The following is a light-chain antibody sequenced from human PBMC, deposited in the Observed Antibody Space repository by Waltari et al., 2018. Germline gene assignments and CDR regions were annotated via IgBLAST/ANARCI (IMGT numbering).Light chain of an antibody. Sequence: SYELTQPPSVSVSPGQTASITCPGVTFGNRYVSWYKQAPGQSPILVIYQDNKRPSGIPERFSGSNSGNTATLTISVTQAVDEADYSCQAWDSSSTVVFGGGTKLTVL. CDR3: QAWDSSSTVV. CDR1: TFGNRY. J-gene: IGLJ2*01. CDR2: QDN. V-gene: IGLV3-1*01.